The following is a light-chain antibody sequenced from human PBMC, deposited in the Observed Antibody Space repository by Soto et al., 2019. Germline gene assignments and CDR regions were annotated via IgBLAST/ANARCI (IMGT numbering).Light chain of an antibody. CDR1: QSINSW. CDR3: QHYNSYSEFS. V-gene: IGKV1-5*03. CDR2: KAS. Sequence: DIQMTQSPSTLSASIGDRVTITCRASQSINSWLAWYQQKPGKAPKLLIYKASTLESGVPSRFSGSGSGTEFTLTISCLQPDDFATYPCQHYNSYSEFSFGPGTKVDIK. J-gene: IGKJ3*01.